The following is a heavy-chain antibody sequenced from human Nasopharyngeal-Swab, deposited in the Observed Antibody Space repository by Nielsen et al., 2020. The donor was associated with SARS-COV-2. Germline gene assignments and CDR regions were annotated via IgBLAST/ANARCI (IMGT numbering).Heavy chain of an antibody. J-gene: IGHJ4*02. CDR3: SRCGGSCYTGKDY. Sequence: SLNISCAASCFIFSYSALYWVRQPSRKVLEWVGLNRSKGNSYSTEYAASVEGRFTISRDDSKNTAYLQMNSLMTEDTAVYYCSRCGGSCYTGKDYWGQGTLVTVSS. CDR1: CFIFSYSA. D-gene: IGHD2-15*01. CDR2: NRSKGNSYST. V-gene: IGHV3-73*01.